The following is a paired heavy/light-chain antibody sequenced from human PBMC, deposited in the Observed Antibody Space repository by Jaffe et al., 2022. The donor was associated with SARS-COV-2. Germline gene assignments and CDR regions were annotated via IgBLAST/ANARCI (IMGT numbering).Light chain of an antibody. CDR3: QQYYSYPHT. Sequence: AIRMTQSPSSFSASTGDRVTITCRASQGISSYLAWYQQKPGKAPKLLIYAASTLQSGVPSRFSGSGSGTDFTLTISCLQSEDFATYYCQQYYSYPHTFGGGTKVEIK. J-gene: IGKJ4*01. V-gene: IGKV1-8*01. CDR2: AAS. CDR1: QGISSY.
Heavy chain of an antibody. CDR2: ISYDGSNK. J-gene: IGHJ4*02. CDR1: GFTFSSYG. Sequence: QVQLVESGGGVVQPGRSLRLSCAASGFTFSSYGMHWVRQAPGKGLEWVAVISYDGSNKYYADSVKGRFTISRDNSKNTLYLQMNSLRAEDTAVYYCAKANYYDSSGYYVSSEVLDYWGQGTLVTVSS. D-gene: IGHD3-22*01. V-gene: IGHV3-30*18. CDR3: AKANYYDSSGYYVSSEVLDY.